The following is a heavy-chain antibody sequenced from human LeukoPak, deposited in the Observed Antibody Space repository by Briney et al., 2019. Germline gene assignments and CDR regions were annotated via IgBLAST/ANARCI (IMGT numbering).Heavy chain of an antibody. J-gene: IGHJ4*02. CDR1: GFTFSDYW. Sequence: GGSLRLSCAASGFTFSDYWMHWVRQVPGKGLVWVSRIKTDGSSTSYADSVKGRFTISRESSKNTLWLQMNSLTAEDTAVYYCARLHYDVLTGPFDYWGQGTLVTVSS. CDR3: ARLHYDVLTGPFDY. V-gene: IGHV3-74*01. D-gene: IGHD3-9*01. CDR2: IKTDGSST.